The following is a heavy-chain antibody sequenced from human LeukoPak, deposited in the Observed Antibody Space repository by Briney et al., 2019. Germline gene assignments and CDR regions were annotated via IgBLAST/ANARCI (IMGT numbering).Heavy chain of an antibody. D-gene: IGHD6-13*01. Sequence: GGSLRLSCVASRFTFSDYYMSWIRQAPGKGLECVSYISSSGSTIYYADSVKGRFTRSRDNAKNSLYLQRNSLRAEDRAVYYCAKIGGSSWYEDYWGRGTLVTVS. CDR3: AKIGGSSWYEDY. CDR2: ISSSGSTI. V-gene: IGHV3-11*01. CDR1: RFTFSDYY. J-gene: IGHJ4*02.